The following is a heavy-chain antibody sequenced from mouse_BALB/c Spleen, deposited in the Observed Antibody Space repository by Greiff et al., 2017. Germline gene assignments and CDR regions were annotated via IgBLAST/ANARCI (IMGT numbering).Heavy chain of an antibody. Sequence: QVHVKQSGPQLVRPGASVKISCKASGYSFTSYWMHWVKQRPGQGLEWIGMIDPSDSETRLNQKFKDKATLTVDKSSSTAYMQLSSPTSEDSAVYYCASLGSSLHYAMDYWGQGTSVTVSS. D-gene: IGHD1-1*01. J-gene: IGHJ4*01. CDR1: GYSFTSYW. CDR3: ASLGSSLHYAMDY. V-gene: IGHV1-74*01. CDR2: IDPSDSET.